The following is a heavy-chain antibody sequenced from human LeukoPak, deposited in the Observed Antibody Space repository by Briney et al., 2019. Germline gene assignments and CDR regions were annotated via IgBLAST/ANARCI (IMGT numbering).Heavy chain of an antibody. J-gene: IGHJ6*03. Sequence: SETLSLTCTVSGGPISSYYWSWIRQPPGKGLEWIGYIYTSGSTNYNPSLKSRVTISVDTSKNQFSLKLSSVTAADTAVYYCARLVVPAATRYYYYYMDVWGKGTTVTVSS. CDR3: ARLVVPAATRYYYYYMDV. D-gene: IGHD2-2*01. CDR2: IYTSGST. V-gene: IGHV4-4*09. CDR1: GGPISSYY.